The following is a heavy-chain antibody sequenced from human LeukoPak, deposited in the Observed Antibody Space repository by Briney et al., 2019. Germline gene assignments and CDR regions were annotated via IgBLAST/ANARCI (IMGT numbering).Heavy chain of an antibody. Sequence: ALLRLSSKASLYTLTGSYMHSGRQSPRHRLEWWRWIKPNSGGTNYAQKFQGRVTMTRDTSISTAYMELSRLRSDDTAVYYCAREGVDSSGYYILDYWGQGTLVTVSS. D-gene: IGHD3-22*01. CDR2: IKPNSGGT. J-gene: IGHJ4*02. V-gene: IGHV1-2*02. CDR1: LYTLTGSY. CDR3: AREGVDSSGYYILDY.